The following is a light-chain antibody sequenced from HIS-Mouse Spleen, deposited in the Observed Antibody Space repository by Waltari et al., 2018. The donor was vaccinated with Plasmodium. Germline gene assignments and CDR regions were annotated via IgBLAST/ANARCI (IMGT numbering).Light chain of an antibody. J-gene: IGKJ3*01. Sequence: EIVLTQSRATLSLSPGERATLSCRASQSVSSYLAWYQQKPGQAPRLLIYDASNRATGIPARCSGSGSGTDFTLTISRVEAGDEADYYCQVWDSSSDHYVFGTGT. CDR1: QSVSSY. V-gene: IGKV3-11*01. CDR2: DAS. CDR3: QVWDSSSDHYV.